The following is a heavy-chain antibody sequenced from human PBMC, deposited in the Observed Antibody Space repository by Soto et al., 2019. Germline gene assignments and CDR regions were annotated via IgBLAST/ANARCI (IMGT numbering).Heavy chain of an antibody. D-gene: IGHD3-10*01. J-gene: IGHJ3*01. CDR1: GDSIRIASYS. CDR2: ITHQGFT. CDR3: AKDRGTRRGAFDV. Sequence: QLQLQESGSGLVKTSQTLSLTCAVSGDSIRIASYSWSWIRQPPGKGLEWVAYITHQGFTYFNPSLKSRLSISVDTSKNQVSLTLTSVPAADTAVYYWAKDRGTRRGAFDVWGRGAMVTVSS. V-gene: IGHV4-30-2*01.